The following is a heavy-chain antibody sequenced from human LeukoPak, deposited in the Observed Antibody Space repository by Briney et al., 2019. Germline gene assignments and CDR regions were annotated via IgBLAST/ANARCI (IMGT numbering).Heavy chain of an antibody. J-gene: IGHJ4*02. CDR1: GFTFSSYA. Sequence: GSLRPSCAASGFTFSSYAMSWVRQAPGKGLEWVSAISGSGGSTYYADSVKGRFTISRDNSKNTLYLQMNSLRAEDTAVYYCAKSNGIAVAGDDYFDYWGQGTLVTVSS. V-gene: IGHV3-23*01. CDR2: ISGSGGST. CDR3: AKSNGIAVAGDDYFDY. D-gene: IGHD6-19*01.